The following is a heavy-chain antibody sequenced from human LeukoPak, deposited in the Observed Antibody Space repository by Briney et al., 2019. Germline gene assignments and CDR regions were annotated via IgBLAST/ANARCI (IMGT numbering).Heavy chain of an antibody. D-gene: IGHD3-16*02. Sequence: ASVKASCKASGYTFTTYAMNWVRQAPGQGLEWLGWINTNTGNPAYAQGFTGRFVFSLDTSVSTAYLQISSLKAEDTAVYYCARACQPLGGLSFPDSWGQGTLVTVSS. V-gene: IGHV7-4-1*02. CDR2: INTNTGNP. CDR3: ARACQPLGGLSFPDS. J-gene: IGHJ5*01. CDR1: GYTFTTYA.